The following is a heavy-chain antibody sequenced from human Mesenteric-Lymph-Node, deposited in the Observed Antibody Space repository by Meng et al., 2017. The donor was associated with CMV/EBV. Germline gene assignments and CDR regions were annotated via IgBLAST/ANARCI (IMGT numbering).Heavy chain of an antibody. V-gene: IGHV3-30*02. CDR3: AKDQVKRGWGNNFDY. D-gene: IGHD3-10*01. CDR2: IRYDGSNK. CDR1: GFTFSSYG. J-gene: IGHJ4*02. Sequence: GESLKISCAASGFTFSSYGMHWVRQAPGKGLEWVAFIRYDGSNKYYADSVKGRFTISRDNSKNTLYLQMNDLRGEDTAVYFCAKDQVKRGWGNNFDYCGQGTLVTVSS.